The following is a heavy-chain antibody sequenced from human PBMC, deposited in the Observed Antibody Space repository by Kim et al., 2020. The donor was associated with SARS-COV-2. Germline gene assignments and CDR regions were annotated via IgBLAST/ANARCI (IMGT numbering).Heavy chain of an antibody. J-gene: IGHJ3*02. D-gene: IGHD2-21*01. CDR1: GFTFSGSA. Sequence: GGSLRLSCAASGFTFSGSAIHWVRQAPGKGLEWVARIRSKANSYANAYAASVRGSISISRDDSKHTPHLQINNLKTEDTAEYYCTRVPATTSAYWDAFD. CDR2: IRSKANSYAN. V-gene: IGHV3-73*01. CDR3: TRVPATTSAYWDAFD.